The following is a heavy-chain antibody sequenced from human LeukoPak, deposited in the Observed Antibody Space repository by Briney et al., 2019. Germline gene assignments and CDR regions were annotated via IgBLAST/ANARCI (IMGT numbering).Heavy chain of an antibody. J-gene: IGHJ4*02. V-gene: IGHV1-24*01. D-gene: IGHD6-19*01. CDR3: ATAPRQWLVLSVGQAIDD. CDR1: GYTLTELS. Sequence: ATLKLSCTVSGYTLTELSMHWGREAPRPGLGRMGGFGLEDCETIYAQKFQGRVTMTEDTSTDTAYMELSSLRSEDTAVYYCATAPRQWLVLSVGQAIDDWGQGTLVTVSS. CDR2: FGLEDCET.